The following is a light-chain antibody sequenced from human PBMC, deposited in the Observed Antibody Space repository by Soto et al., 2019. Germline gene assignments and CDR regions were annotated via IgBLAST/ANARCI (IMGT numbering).Light chain of an antibody. V-gene: IGKV3-11*01. Sequence: EIVLTQSPGTLSLSPGERATLSCRASQSVGNFLAWYQQKPGQAPRLLIYDVFNRATGIPARFSGSGSGTDFILTISSLEPEDFAVYYCQQRSSWPPALTFGGGTKLEIK. CDR1: QSVGNF. J-gene: IGKJ4*01. CDR2: DVF. CDR3: QQRSSWPPALT.